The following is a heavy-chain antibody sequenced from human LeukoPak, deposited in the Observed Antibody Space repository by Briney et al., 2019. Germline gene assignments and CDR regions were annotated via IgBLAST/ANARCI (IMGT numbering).Heavy chain of an antibody. Sequence: PGGSLRLSCAASGFTFSSYWMHWVRQAPGKGLVWVSRIHTDASTTNYADSVKGRFTISRDNAKNTLYLQMNSLRAEDTAVYYCARDGSLPDYWGQGTLVTVSS. V-gene: IGHV3-74*01. CDR1: GFTFSSYW. CDR3: ARDGSLPDY. CDR2: IHTDASTT. J-gene: IGHJ4*02.